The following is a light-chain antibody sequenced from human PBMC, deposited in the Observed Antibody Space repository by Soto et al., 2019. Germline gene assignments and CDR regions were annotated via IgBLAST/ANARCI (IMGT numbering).Light chain of an antibody. J-gene: IGLJ1*01. CDR1: SRDVGGYNY. CDR3: SSHTSSSTLYV. CDR2: DVS. V-gene: IGLV2-14*01. Sequence: QSALTQPASVSGSPGQSSTISCTGTSRDVGGYNYVSWYQQYPGKAPKLLIYDVSNRPSGVSNRFSGSKSGNTASLTISGFQAEDEADYYCSSHTSSSTLYVFGTGTKVTVL.